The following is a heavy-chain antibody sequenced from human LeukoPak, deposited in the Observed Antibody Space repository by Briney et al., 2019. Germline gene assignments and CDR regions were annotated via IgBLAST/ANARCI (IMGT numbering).Heavy chain of an antibody. Sequence: SVKVSCKASGGTFSSYAISWVRQAPGQGLEWMGGLIPIFGTANYAQKFQGRVTITADESTSTAYMELSSLRSEDTAVYYCARGDSSSSHYYYYGMDVWGQGTTVTVSS. CDR3: ARGDSSSSHYYYYGMDV. CDR2: LIPIFGTA. D-gene: IGHD6-13*01. J-gene: IGHJ6*02. CDR1: GGTFSSYA. V-gene: IGHV1-69*13.